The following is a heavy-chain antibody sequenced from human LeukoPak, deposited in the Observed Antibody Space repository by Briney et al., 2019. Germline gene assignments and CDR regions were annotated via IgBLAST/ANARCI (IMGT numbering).Heavy chain of an antibody. CDR3: AREDGSGSYFVDY. D-gene: IGHD3-10*01. Sequence: SGGSLRLSCAASGFTFSSYWMSWVRQAPGKGLEWVANIKQDGSEKYYVDSMKGRFTISRDNAKNSLYLQMNSLRAEDTAVYYCAREDGSGSYFVDYWGQGTLVTVSS. J-gene: IGHJ4*02. CDR1: GFTFSSYW. CDR2: IKQDGSEK. V-gene: IGHV3-7*01.